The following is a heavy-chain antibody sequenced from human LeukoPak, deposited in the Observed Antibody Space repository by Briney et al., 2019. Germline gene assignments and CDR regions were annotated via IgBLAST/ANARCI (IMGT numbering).Heavy chain of an antibody. CDR2: INHSGST. Sequence: PSETLSLTCAVYGGSFSGYYWSWIRQPPGKGLEWIGEINHSGSTNYNPPLKSRVTISVDTSKNQFSLKLSSVTAADTAVYYCARGRVWEPNYYYYYYMDVWGKGTTVTVSS. CDR1: GGSFSGYY. CDR3: ARGRVWEPNYYYYYYMDV. D-gene: IGHD1-26*01. V-gene: IGHV4-34*01. J-gene: IGHJ6*03.